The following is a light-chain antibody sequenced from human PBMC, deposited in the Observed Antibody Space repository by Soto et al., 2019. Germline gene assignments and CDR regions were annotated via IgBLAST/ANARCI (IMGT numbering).Light chain of an antibody. J-gene: IGKJ1*01. Sequence: EIVITQSPCTLSVSPGERATLSCRTSQSVSSNLAWYQQKPGQAPRLLIYRASTRATGIPARFSGSGSGTEFTLTISSLQTEDFAVYYCQQYNNWPTWTSGQGTKVDIK. CDR3: QQYNNWPTWT. V-gene: IGKV3-15*01. CDR1: QSVSSN. CDR2: RAS.